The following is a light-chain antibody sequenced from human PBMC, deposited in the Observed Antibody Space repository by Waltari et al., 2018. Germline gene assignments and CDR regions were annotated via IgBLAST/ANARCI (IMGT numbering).Light chain of an antibody. CDR1: SSNIGYNA. J-gene: IGLJ3*02. V-gene: IGLV1-36*01. Sequence: QSVLTQPPSVSEAPRQRVTIPCHGRSSNIGYNAANWYQQVPGRAPRLLIYYDDLLASGVSDRFSGSKSGTSASLAISGLQSEGEAVYYCAAWDDNLSGWVFGGGTKVTVL. CDR2: YDD. CDR3: AAWDDNLSGWV.